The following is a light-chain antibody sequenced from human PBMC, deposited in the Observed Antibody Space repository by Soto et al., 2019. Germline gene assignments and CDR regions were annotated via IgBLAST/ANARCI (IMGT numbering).Light chain of an antibody. CDR3: QQAKSFTLT. Sequence: DIQMTQSPSTLPASVGDRVTITCRASQSISNWLAWYPKKPGTAPKVLIYHASNLQSGVPSRFSGSGSGTEFTLTISRLQTEDFATYYCQQAKSFTLTFGGGTKVDI. CDR2: HAS. J-gene: IGKJ4*01. V-gene: IGKV1-5*01. CDR1: QSISNW.